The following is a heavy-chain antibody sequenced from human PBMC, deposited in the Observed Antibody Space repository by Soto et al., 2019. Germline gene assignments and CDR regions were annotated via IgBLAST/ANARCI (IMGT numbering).Heavy chain of an antibody. CDR2: ISSSGSTI. D-gene: IGHD4-4*01. CDR3: AGNFYRNANYYYYGMDV. CDR1: GFTFSDYY. J-gene: IGHJ6*02. Sequence: GGSLRLSCAASGFTFSDYYMSWIRQAPGKGLEWVSYISSSGSTIYYADSVKGRFTISRDNAKNSLYLQMNSLRAEDTAVYYCAGNFYRNANYYYYGMDVWGQGTTVTVSS. V-gene: IGHV3-11*01.